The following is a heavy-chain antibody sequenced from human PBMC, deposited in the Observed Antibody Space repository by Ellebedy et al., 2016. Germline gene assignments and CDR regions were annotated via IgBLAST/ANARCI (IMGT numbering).Heavy chain of an antibody. D-gene: IGHD3-16*01. CDR2: ISYDGSNK. CDR3: AGGVFDY. Sequence: GGSLRLSCAASGFTFSSYAMHWVRQAPGKGLEWVAVISYDGSNKYYADSVKGRFTISRDNSKNTLYLQMNSLRAEDTAVYYCAGGVFDYWGQGTLVTASS. CDR1: GFTFSSYA. J-gene: IGHJ4*02. V-gene: IGHV3-30*04.